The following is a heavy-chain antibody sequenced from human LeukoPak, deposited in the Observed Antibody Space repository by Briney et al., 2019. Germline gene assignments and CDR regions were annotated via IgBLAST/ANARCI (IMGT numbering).Heavy chain of an antibody. Sequence: GGSLRLSCAASGFTFSSYAMSWVRQAPGKGLEWVSAISGSGGSTYYADSVKGRFIISRDNSKNTLYLQMNSLRAEDTAVYYCAKHSRSIAAAGIDYWGQGTLVTVSS. CDR2: ISGSGGST. CDR1: GFTFSSYA. D-gene: IGHD6-13*01. V-gene: IGHV3-23*01. J-gene: IGHJ4*02. CDR3: AKHSRSIAAAGIDY.